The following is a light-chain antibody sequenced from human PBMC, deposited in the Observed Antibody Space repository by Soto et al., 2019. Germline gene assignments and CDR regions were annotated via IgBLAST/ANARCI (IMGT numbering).Light chain of an antibody. V-gene: IGLV2-8*01. Sequence: QSALTQPPSASGSPGQSVTISCSETSSDVGGYNYVSWYQQHPGKAPKLMIYEVSKRPSGVPDRFSGSKSGNTASLNVSGLQAEDEADYYCSSYAGSNNWVFGGGTKVTVL. CDR2: EVS. CDR1: SSDVGGYNY. J-gene: IGLJ3*02. CDR3: SSYAGSNNWV.